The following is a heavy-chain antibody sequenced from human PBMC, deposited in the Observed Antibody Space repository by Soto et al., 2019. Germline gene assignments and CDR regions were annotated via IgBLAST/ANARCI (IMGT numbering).Heavy chain of an antibody. CDR1: GFSFSSYS. D-gene: IGHD2-21*02. CDR2: ISSTSSTI. Sequence: GGSVRLSCAASGFSFSSYSMNWVRQAPGKGLEWVSYISSTSSTIYYVDSVKGRFTISRDNAKNSLYLQMNSLRAEDTAVYYCARALVTANHWGQGTLVIGSS. CDR3: ARALVTANH. J-gene: IGHJ5*02. V-gene: IGHV3-48*01.